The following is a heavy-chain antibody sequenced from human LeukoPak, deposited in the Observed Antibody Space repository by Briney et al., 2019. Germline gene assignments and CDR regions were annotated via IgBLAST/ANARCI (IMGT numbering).Heavy chain of an antibody. CDR3: ARGGSSGWYDGTVGFDY. CDR1: GGTFSSYA. Sequence: SVKVSCKASGGTFSSYAISWVRQAPGQGLEWMGGIIPIFGTANYAQKFQGRVTIIADESTSTAYMELSSLRSEDTAVYYCARGGSSGWYDGTVGFDYWGQGTLVTVSS. D-gene: IGHD6-19*01. CDR2: IIPIFGTA. V-gene: IGHV1-69*13. J-gene: IGHJ4*02.